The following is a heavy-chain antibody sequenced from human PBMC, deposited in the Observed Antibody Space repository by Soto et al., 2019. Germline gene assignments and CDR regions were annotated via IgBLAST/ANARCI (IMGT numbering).Heavy chain of an antibody. CDR3: ARAVVPDYYYYGMDV. J-gene: IGHJ6*02. D-gene: IGHD2-2*01. CDR1: GGSISRYY. V-gene: IGHV4-59*12. Sequence: ASETLSLTCTVSGGSISRYYWNWIRQPPGKGLEWIGYIYYSGSTNYNPSLKSRVTISVDTSKNQFSLKLSSVTAADTAVYYCARAVVPDYYYYGMDVWGQGTTVTVSS. CDR2: IYYSGST.